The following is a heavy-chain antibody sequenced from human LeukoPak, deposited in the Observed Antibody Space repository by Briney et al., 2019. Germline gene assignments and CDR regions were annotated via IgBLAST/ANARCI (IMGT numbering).Heavy chain of an antibody. CDR1: GGSISSSSYY. J-gene: IGHJ6*03. Sequence: PSQTPSLTCTVSGGSISSSSYYWGWIRQPPGKGLEWIGSIYYSGSTYYNPSLKSRVTISVDTSKNQFSLKLSSVTAADTAVYYCASQMGMVVTYRYYYYMDVWGKGTTVTVSS. CDR2: IYYSGST. D-gene: IGHD4-23*01. V-gene: IGHV4-39*01. CDR3: ASQMGMVVTYRYYYYMDV.